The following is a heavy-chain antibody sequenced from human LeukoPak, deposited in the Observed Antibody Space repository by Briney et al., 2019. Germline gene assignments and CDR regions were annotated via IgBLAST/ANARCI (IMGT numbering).Heavy chain of an antibody. D-gene: IGHD1-1*01. V-gene: IGHV4-34*01. CDR2: INHSGST. J-gene: IGHJ4*02. CDR1: GGSFSGYY. CDR3: ARPGTTIPAGDAFDY. Sequence: SETLSLTCAVYGGSFSGYYWSWIRQPPGKGLEWIGEINHSGSTNYNPSLKSRVTISVDTSKNQFSLKLSSVTAADTAVYYCARPGTTIPAGDAFDYWGQGTLVTVSS.